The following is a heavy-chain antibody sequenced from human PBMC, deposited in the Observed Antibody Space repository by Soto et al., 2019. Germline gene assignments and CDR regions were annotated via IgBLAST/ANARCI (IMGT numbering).Heavy chain of an antibody. CDR3: ARHVTICGVVITVYYGMDV. CDR2: IDPTDSYT. J-gene: IGHJ6*02. V-gene: IGHV5-10-1*01. CDR1: GYSFTNYW. Sequence: GESLKISCKGSGYSFTNYWISWVRQMPGKGLEWMGRIDPTDSYTNYSPSFQGHVTISADKSISTAYLQWSSLKASDNAMYYCARHVTICGVVITVYYGMDVWGQGTTVTVSS. D-gene: IGHD3-3*01.